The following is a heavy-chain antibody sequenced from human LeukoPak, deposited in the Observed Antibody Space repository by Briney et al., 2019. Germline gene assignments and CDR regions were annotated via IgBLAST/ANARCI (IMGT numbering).Heavy chain of an antibody. D-gene: IGHD5-24*01. J-gene: IGHJ4*02. CDR1: GFTFSSYG. Sequence: PGGSLRLSCAASGFTFSSYGMHWVRQAPGKGLEWVAFIRYDGSNKYYADSVKGRFTISRDNSKNTLYLQMNSLRAEDTAVYYCAKVGRMEMATPGYWGQGTLVTVSS. CDR3: AKVGRMEMATPGY. V-gene: IGHV3-30*02. CDR2: IRYDGSNK.